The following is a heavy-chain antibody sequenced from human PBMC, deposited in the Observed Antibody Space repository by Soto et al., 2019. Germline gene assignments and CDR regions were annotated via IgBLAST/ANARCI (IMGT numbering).Heavy chain of an antibody. CDR3: ARDVSRGYCSSTSCYAIPPWYYYYMDV. Sequence: GGSLRLSCAASGFTFSSYWMSWVRQAPGKGLEWVANIKQDGSEKYYVDSVKGRFNISRDNAKNSLYLQMNSLRAEDPAVYYCARDVSRGYCSSTSCYAIPPWYYYYMDVWGKGTTVTVSS. CDR1: GFTFSSYW. D-gene: IGHD2-2*01. V-gene: IGHV3-7*01. J-gene: IGHJ6*03. CDR2: IKQDGSEK.